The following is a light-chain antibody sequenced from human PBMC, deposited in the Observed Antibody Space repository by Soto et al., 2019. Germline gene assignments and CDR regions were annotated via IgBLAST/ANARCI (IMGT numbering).Light chain of an antibody. V-gene: IGLV2-23*01. J-gene: IGLJ1*01. CDR2: EGN. Sequence: QSVLTQPASMSGSPGQSITISCTGTSSDAGSYKLVSWYQQHPGKAPKFIIYEGNKRPSGVSNRFSGSESGDTASLTISGLQAEDEADYYCCSYAGSGAAVFGIGTKVTVL. CDR3: CSYAGSGAAV. CDR1: SSDAGSYKL.